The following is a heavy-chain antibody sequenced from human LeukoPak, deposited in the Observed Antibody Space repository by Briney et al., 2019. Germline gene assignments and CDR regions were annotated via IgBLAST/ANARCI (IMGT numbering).Heavy chain of an antibody. Sequence: SETLSLTCTVSGDSIGAYYWSWIRQPAGKGLEWIGRIYKSMYSGGSTDYNPSPKSRVTMSVDTSKNQLSLKLSSLTAADTAVYYCVRDPTTVTTFFDLWGQGTLATVSS. D-gene: IGHD4-17*01. CDR1: GDSIGAYY. V-gene: IGHV4-4*07. CDR2: IYKSMYSGGST. CDR3: VRDPTTVTTFFDL. J-gene: IGHJ5*01.